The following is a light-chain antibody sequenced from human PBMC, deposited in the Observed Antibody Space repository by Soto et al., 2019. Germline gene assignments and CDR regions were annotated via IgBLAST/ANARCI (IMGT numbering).Light chain of an antibody. CDR1: QSVSSSY. CDR2: GAS. CDR3: QQYGTSPIT. Sequence: EIVLTQSPGTLSLSPWEGATLSCRASQSVSSSYLAWYQQRPGQAPRLLIYGASARATGIPDRFSGSGSGRDFTLTISRLEPADFAVYYCQQYGTSPITFGQGTRLEIK. J-gene: IGKJ5*01. V-gene: IGKV3-20*01.